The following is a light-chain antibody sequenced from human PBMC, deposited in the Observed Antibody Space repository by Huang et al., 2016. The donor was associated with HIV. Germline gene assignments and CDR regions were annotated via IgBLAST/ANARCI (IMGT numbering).Light chain of an antibody. CDR1: QSFSSS. CDR2: AAS. V-gene: IGKV1-39*01. CDR3: QQSDSTPYT. J-gene: IGKJ2*01. Sequence: DIQMTQSPSSLSASVGDRVTISCRSSQSFSSSLNWYQQRPGKAPKLLIYAASSLQSGVPSSFSGSGSVTDFSLTINSLQPEDFATYYCQQSDSTPYTFGQGTKLEIK.